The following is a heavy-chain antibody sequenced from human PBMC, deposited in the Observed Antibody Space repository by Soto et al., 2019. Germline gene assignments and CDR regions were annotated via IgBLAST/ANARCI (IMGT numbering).Heavy chain of an antibody. CDR1: GFTFSSFA. CDR3: ARDSPCSGGSCYFDY. CDR2: ISYDGSNK. J-gene: IGHJ4*02. V-gene: IGHV3-30-3*01. D-gene: IGHD2-15*01. Sequence: QVQLVESGGGVAQPGGSRRLSCAASGFTFSSFALHGVRQPPGKGLEWVAVISYDGSNKYYADSVKGRFTISRDNSKNTLYLQMNSLRAEDTAVYYCARDSPCSGGSCYFDYWGQGTLVTVSS.